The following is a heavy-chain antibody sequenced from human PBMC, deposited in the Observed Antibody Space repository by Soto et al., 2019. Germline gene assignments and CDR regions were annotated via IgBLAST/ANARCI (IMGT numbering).Heavy chain of an antibody. CDR1: GGSFSGYY. J-gene: IGHJ5*02. D-gene: IGHD4-17*01. CDR2: INHSGST. CDR3: ARPSYDYGDYANWFDP. V-gene: IGHV4-34*01. Sequence: PSETLSLTCAVYGGSFSGYYWSWIRQPPGKGLEWIGEINHSGSTNYNPSLKSRVTISVDTSKNQFSLKLSSVTAADTAVYYCARPSYDYGDYANWFDPWGQGTLVTVSS.